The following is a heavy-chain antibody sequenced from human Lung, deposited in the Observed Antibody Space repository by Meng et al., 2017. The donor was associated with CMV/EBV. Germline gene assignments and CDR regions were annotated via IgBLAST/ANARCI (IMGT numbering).Heavy chain of an antibody. CDR3: ARGAIMIRDYHHHVVDF. CDR1: EYTFIDHH. CDR2: INPYGGDT. Sequence: SVXVSXXASEYTFIDHHMHWVRQAPGKGLEWMGWINPYGGDTKYPQKFQGRVTLSRDTSISTAYVDLCRLRSDVTAVYYCARGAIMIRDYHHHVVDFWGQRXTVTVSS. J-gene: IGHJ6*02. D-gene: IGHD3-16*01. V-gene: IGHV1-2*02.